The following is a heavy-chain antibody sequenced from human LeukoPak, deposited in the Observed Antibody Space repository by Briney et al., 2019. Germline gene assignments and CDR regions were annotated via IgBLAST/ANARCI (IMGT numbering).Heavy chain of an antibody. CDR1: GFTFRSYG. Sequence: PGGSLRLSCAASGFTFRSYGMHWVRQAPGKGLEWVAFIRYDGSNKYYSDSVKGRFTISRDNSKNTLYLQMNRLRAEDTAMYYCAKDLLWFGEPNWFDPWGQGTLVTVSS. CDR3: AKDLLWFGEPNWFDP. J-gene: IGHJ5*02. D-gene: IGHD3-10*01. V-gene: IGHV3-30*02. CDR2: IRYDGSNK.